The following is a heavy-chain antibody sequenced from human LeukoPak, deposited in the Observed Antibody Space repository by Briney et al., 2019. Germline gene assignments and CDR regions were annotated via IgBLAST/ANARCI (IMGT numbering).Heavy chain of an antibody. J-gene: IGHJ4*02. V-gene: IGHV3-23*01. CDR2: ISGSGGST. CDR1: GFTFSSYA. D-gene: IGHD3-22*01. CDR3: AKDARDSSGYYSAFDY. Sequence: GGSLRLSCAASGFTFSSYAMSWVRQAPGKGLEWVSAISGSGGSTYYADSVKGRFTISRDNSKNTLYLQTNSLRAEDTAVYYCAKDARDSSGYYSAFDYWGQGTLVTVSS.